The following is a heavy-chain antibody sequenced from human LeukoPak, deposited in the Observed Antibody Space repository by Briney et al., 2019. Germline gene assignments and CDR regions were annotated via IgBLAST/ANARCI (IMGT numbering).Heavy chain of an antibody. CDR3: ASRGVAVAGTRSIDY. D-gene: IGHD6-19*01. CDR2: ISSSSSYI. V-gene: IGHV3-21*01. Sequence: GGSLRLSCAASGFTFSSYSMNWVRQAPGKGLEWVSPISSSSSYIYYADSVKGRFTISRDNAKNSLYLQMNSLRAEDTAVYYCASRGVAVAGTRSIDYWGQGTLVTVSS. J-gene: IGHJ4*02. CDR1: GFTFSSYS.